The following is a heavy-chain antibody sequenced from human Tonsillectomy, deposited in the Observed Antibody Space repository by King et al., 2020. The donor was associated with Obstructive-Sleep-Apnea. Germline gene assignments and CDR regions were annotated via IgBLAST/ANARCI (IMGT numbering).Heavy chain of an antibody. D-gene: IGHD3-9*01. CDR1: GYTFTSYA. CDR2: INAGNGNT. V-gene: IGHV1-3*01. J-gene: IGHJ4*02. Sequence: QLVQSGAEVKKPGASVKVSCKASGYTFTSYAMHWVRQAPGQRLEWMGWINAGNGNTKYSQKFQGRVTITRDTSASTAYMELSSLRSEDTAVYYCARALLHYDMLTGYYSEGGYFDYWGQGTLVTVSS. CDR3: ARALLHYDMLTGYYSEGGYFDY.